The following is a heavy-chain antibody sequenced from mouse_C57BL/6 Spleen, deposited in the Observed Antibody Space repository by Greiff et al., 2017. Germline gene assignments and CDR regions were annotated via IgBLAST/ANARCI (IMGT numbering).Heavy chain of an antibody. CDR3: ARGEDWYFDV. CDR1: GYSFTGYY. CDR2: INPSTGGT. V-gene: IGHV1-42*01. J-gene: IGHJ1*03. Sequence: EVQQQSGPELVKPGASVKISCKASGYSFTGYYMNWVKQSPEKSLEWIGEINPSTGGTTYNQKFKAKATLTVDKSSSTAYMQLKSLTSEDSAVYYCARGEDWYFDVWGTGTTVTVSS.